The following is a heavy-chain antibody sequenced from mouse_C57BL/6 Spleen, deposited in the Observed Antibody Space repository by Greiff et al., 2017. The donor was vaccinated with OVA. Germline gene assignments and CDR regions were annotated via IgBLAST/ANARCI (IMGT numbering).Heavy chain of an antibody. V-gene: IGHV1-54*01. CDR1: GYAFTNYL. CDR2: INPGSGGT. Sequence: QVQLQQSGAELVRPGTSVKVSCKASGYAFTNYLIEWVKQRPGQGLEWIGVINPGSGGTNYNEKFKGKATLMADKSSSTAYMQLSSLTSEDSAVYFCARSGGYYVPSWFAYWGQGTLVTVSA. J-gene: IGHJ3*01. CDR3: ARSGGYYVPSWFAY. D-gene: IGHD2-3*01.